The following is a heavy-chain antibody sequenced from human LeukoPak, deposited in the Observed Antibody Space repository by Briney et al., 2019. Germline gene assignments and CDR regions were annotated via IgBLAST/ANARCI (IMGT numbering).Heavy chain of an antibody. CDR2: ICGSGGSL. Sequence: PGGSLRLSCAASGFTFSSYAMSWVRLAPGKGLDWVSTICGSGGSLYYADSVRGRFTISRDNSKNTLYLQMNSLRAEDTAVYYCAKLMGSLDAWGSFRFSFDSWGQGTLVTVSS. V-gene: IGHV3-23*01. D-gene: IGHD3-16*02. CDR3: AKLMGSLDAWGSFRFSFDS. J-gene: IGHJ4*02. CDR1: GFTFSSYA.